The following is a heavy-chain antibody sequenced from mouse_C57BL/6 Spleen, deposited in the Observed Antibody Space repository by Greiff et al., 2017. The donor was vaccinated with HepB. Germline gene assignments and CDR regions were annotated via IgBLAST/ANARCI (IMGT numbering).Heavy chain of an antibody. CDR1: GFNIKDDY. J-gene: IGHJ3*01. CDR2: IDPENGDT. D-gene: IGHD2-5*01. V-gene: IGHV14-4*01. Sequence: VQLQQSGAELVRPGASVKLSCTASGFNIKDDYMHWVKQRPEQGLEWIGWIDPENGDTEYASKFQGKATITADTSSNTAYLQLSSLTSEDTAVYYCTTPYSNPFAYWGQGTLVTVSA. CDR3: TTPYSNPFAY.